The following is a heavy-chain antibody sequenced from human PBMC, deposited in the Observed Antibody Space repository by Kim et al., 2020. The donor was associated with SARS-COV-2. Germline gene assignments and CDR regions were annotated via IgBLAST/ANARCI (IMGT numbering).Heavy chain of an antibody. J-gene: IGHJ4*02. CDR1: GFTFGDYA. CDR3: TTPYVGDYGDSDFDY. V-gene: IGHV3-49*04. D-gene: IGHD4-17*01. Sequence: GGSLRLSCTASGFTFGDYAMSWVRQAPGKGLEWVGFIRSKAYGGTTEYAASVKGRFTISRDDSKSIAYLQMNSLKTEDTAVYYCTTPYVGDYGDSDFDYWGQGTLVTVSS. CDR2: IRSKAYGGTT.